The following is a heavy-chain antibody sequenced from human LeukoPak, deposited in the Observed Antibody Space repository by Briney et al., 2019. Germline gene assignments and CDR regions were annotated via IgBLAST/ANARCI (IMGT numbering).Heavy chain of an antibody. Sequence: GSSVKVSCKASGGTFSSYAISWVRQAPGQGLEWMGGIIPIFGTANYAQKFQGRVTITADESTSTAYMELSSLRSEDTAVYYCARVPVDGSGLLGFDYWGQGTLVTVSS. CDR3: ARVPVDGSGLLGFDY. J-gene: IGHJ4*02. CDR1: GGTFSSYA. CDR2: IIPIFGTA. V-gene: IGHV1-69*01. D-gene: IGHD3-10*01.